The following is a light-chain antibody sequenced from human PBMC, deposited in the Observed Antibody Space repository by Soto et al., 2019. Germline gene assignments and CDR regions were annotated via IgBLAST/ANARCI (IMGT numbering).Light chain of an antibody. CDR3: AAWDDSLNGVV. V-gene: IGLV1-36*01. J-gene: IGLJ2*01. Sequence: ALTQPPSVSEAPRQRVTISCSGSSSNIGNNAVNWYQQLPGKAPKLLIYYDDLLPSGVSDRFSGSKSGTSASLAISGLQSEDEADYYSAAWDDSLNGVVFGGGNKVTVL. CDR2: YDD. CDR1: SSNIGNNA.